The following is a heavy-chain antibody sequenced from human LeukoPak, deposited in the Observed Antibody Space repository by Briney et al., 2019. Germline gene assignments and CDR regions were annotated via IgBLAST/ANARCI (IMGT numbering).Heavy chain of an antibody. V-gene: IGHV3-53*01. CDR3: ARIYYDFWSGYYDHFDY. Sequence: GGSLRLSCAASGFTFSSYAMSWVRQAPGKGLEWVSLIYSGGSTYYADSVKGRFTISRDNSKNTPYLQMNSLRAEDTAVYYCARIYYDFWSGYYDHFDYWGQGTLVTVSS. CDR2: IYSGGST. CDR1: GFTFSSYA. D-gene: IGHD3-3*01. J-gene: IGHJ4*02.